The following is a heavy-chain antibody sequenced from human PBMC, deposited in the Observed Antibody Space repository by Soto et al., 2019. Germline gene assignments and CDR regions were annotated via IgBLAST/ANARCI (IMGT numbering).Heavy chain of an antibody. CDR1: GFTFSSYA. CDR2: ISGSGGST. Sequence: EVQLLESGGGLVQPGGSLRLSCAASGFTFSSYAMSWVRQAPGKGLEWVSAISGSGGSTYYADSVKGRFTISRDNSKKTLYLQMISLRAEDTAVYYCAKTVLEWFYGRFDPWGQGTLVTVSS. D-gene: IGHD3-3*01. V-gene: IGHV3-23*01. J-gene: IGHJ5*02. CDR3: AKTVLEWFYGRFDP.